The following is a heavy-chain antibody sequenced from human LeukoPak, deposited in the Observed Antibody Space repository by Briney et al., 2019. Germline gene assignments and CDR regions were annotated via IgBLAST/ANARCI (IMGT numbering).Heavy chain of an antibody. V-gene: IGHV1-69*13. CDR1: GGTFSSYA. D-gene: IGHD2-15*01. J-gene: IGHJ4*02. CDR2: IIPIFGTA. CDR3: ARVGYCSGGSCYLFDY. Sequence: SVKVSCKASGGTFSSYAISWVRQAPGQGLEWMGGIIPIFGTANYAQKFQGRVTITADESTSTAYMELRSLRSDDTAVYYCARVGYCSGGSCYLFDYWGQGTLVTVSS.